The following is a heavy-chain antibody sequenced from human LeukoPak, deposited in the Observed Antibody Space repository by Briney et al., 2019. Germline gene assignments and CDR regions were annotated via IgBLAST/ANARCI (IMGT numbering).Heavy chain of an antibody. CDR2: IIPIFGIA. CDR3: ARDHCSSTSCHLPFDV. V-gene: IGHV1-69*04. CDR1: GGTFSSYA. Sequence: ASVEVSCKASGGTFSSYAISWVRQAPGQGLEWMGRIIPIFGIANYAQKFQGRVTITADKSTSTAYMELSSLRSEDTAVYYCARDHCSSTSCHLPFDVWGQGTTVTVSS. D-gene: IGHD2-2*01. J-gene: IGHJ6*02.